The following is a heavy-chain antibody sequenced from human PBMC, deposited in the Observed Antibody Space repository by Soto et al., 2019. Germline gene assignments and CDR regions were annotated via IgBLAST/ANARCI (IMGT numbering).Heavy chain of an antibody. CDR2: IYYSGST. Sequence: PXATLSLTCTVSGGSISSYYWSWIRQPPGKGLEWIGYIYYSGSTNYNPSLKSRVTISVDTSKNQFSLKLSSVTAADTAVYYCARDMSSSFYNWFDPWGQGTLVTVSS. CDR1: GGSISSYY. D-gene: IGHD6-13*01. V-gene: IGHV4-59*01. J-gene: IGHJ5*02. CDR3: ARDMSSSFYNWFDP.